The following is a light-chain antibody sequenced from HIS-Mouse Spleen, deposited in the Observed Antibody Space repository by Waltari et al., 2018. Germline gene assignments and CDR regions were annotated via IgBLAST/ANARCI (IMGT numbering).Light chain of an antibody. CDR3: AAWDDSLSV. CDR2: RNK. J-gene: IGLJ3*02. CDR1: SSNIGSNY. Sequence: QSVLTQPPSASGTPGQRVTISCSGSSSNIGSNYVYWYQQLPGTAPKLLIYRNKQRPSGVPDRVSGSKSGTSASLAISGLRSEDEADYYCAAWDDSLSVFGGGTKLTVL. V-gene: IGLV1-47*01.